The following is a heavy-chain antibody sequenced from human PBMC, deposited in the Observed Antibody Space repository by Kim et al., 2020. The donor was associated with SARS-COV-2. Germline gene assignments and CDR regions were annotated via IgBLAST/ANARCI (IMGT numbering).Heavy chain of an antibody. CDR2: ISDDGTTK. J-gene: IGHJ4*02. D-gene: IGHD6-19*01. V-gene: IGHV3-30*18. Sequence: GGSLRLSCTASGFTFINYGMHWVRQAPGKGLEWVAVISDDGTTKFYADSVKGRFTISRDNSKSTLYLQMNSLRVEDTAVYYCAKGTTVADTFDYWGQGTLVTVSS. CDR3: AKGTTVADTFDY. CDR1: GFTFINYG.